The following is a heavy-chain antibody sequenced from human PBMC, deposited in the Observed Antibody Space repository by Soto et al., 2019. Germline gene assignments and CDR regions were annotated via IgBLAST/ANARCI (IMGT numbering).Heavy chain of an antibody. CDR2: ISSSSSTI. D-gene: IGHD6-19*01. CDR1: GFTFSSYS. CDR3: ARGSPPYSSGRGWFDP. Sequence: EVQLVESGGGLVQPGGSLRLSCAASGFTFSSYSMNWVRQAPGKGLEWVSYISSSSSTIYYAISVKGRFTISREDAKNSLYLQMNSLRDEDTAVYYCARGSPPYSSGRGWFDPWGQGTLVTVSS. J-gene: IGHJ5*02. V-gene: IGHV3-48*02.